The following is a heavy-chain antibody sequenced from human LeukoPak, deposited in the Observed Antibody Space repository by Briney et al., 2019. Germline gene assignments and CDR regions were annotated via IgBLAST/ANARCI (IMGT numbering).Heavy chain of an antibody. V-gene: IGHV3-74*01. CDR2: INSDGSNT. CDR3: ARDWFHAIDY. J-gene: IGHJ4*02. Sequence: PGGSLRLSCAASEFSVGSNYMTWVRQAPGKGLVWVSRINSDGSNTKYADSVKGRFTISRDNAKNTLYLQMNSLRGEDTAVYYCARDWFHAIDYWGQGTLVTVSS. D-gene: IGHD2/OR15-2a*01. CDR1: EFSVGSNY.